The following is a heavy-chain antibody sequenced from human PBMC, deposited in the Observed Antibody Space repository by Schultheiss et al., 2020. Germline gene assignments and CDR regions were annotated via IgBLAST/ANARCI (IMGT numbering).Heavy chain of an antibody. CDR2: ISYDGSNK. Sequence: GESLKISCAASGFTFSSYAMHWVRQAPGKGLEWVAVISYDGSNKYYADSVKGRFTISRDNSKNTLYLQMNSLRAEDTAVYYCARASMAARRRDDYYYYGMDVWGQGTTVTVSS. CDR1: GFTFSSYA. D-gene: IGHD6-6*01. V-gene: IGHV3-30-3*01. CDR3: ARASMAARRRDDYYYYGMDV. J-gene: IGHJ6*02.